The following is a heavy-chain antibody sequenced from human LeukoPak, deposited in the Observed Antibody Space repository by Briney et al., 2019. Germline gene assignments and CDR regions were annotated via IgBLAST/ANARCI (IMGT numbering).Heavy chain of an antibody. CDR1: GYSFSSYW. CDR3: AKRYLTPKRFFDF. D-gene: IGHD4-23*01. V-gene: IGHV5-10-1*01. CDR2: IDPTDSYT. Sequence: GESLKISCKGSGYSFSSYWISWVRQMPPKGLEWMGRIDPTDSYTKYSTSSQGHVTISADKSTNTAYLQWSSLKASETAMYNCAKRYLTPKRFFDFWGQGTLVIVSS. J-gene: IGHJ4*02.